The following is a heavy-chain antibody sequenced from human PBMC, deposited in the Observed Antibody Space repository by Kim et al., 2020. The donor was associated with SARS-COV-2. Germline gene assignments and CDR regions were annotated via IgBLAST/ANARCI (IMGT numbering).Heavy chain of an antibody. J-gene: IGHJ4*02. V-gene: IGHV1-69*01. D-gene: IGHD3-22*01. Sequence: ANYAQKFQGRVTITADESTSTAYMELSSLRSEDTAVYYCAAGIEVDDIPYWGQGTLVTVSS. CDR3: AAGIEVDDIPY. CDR2: A.